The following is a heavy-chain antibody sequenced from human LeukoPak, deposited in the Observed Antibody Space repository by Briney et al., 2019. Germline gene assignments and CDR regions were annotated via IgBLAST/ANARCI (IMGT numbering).Heavy chain of an antibody. J-gene: IGHJ4*02. CDR1: GFTFSSYA. D-gene: IGHD5-24*01. V-gene: IGHV3-66*04. CDR3: ARPRWGPNDY. Sequence: TGGSLRLSCAASGFTFSSYAMSWVRQAPGKGLEWVSVIYSGGSTYYADSVKGRFTISRDNSKNTLYLQMNSLRAEDTAVYYCARPRWGPNDYWGQGTLVTVSS. CDR2: IYSGGST.